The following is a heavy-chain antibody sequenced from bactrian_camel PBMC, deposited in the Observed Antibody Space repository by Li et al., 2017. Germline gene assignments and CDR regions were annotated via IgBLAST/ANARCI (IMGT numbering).Heavy chain of an antibody. J-gene: IGHJ4*01. CDR2: FDNSGSP. D-gene: IGHD2*01. Sequence: HVQLVESGGGSVQAGGRLTLSCTASGFSTDDSIVAWYRLAPGSRCEMVASFDNSGSPYYSDSVKGRFTISQDHAENTVYLQMNSLKPEDTAVYYCAADESDPDCGLLVGGVHPNGGIWGQGTQVTVSS. CDR1: GFSTDDSI. CDR3: AADESDPDCGLLVGGVHPNGGI. V-gene: IGHV3S55*01.